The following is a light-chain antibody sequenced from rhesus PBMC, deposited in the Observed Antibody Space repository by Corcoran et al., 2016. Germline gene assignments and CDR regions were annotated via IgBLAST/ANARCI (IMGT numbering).Light chain of an antibody. Sequence: DIQMTQSPSSLSASVGDKVTITCRASQGIRSWLAWYQQKPGKAPKLLIYAASWLQRGVPSRFSGSGSWTDYTITISSLHPEDFATYYCQQGYTTPVTFSPGTKLDIK. CDR1: QGIRSW. V-gene: IGKV1-18*01. CDR2: AAS. J-gene: IGKJ3*01. CDR3: QQGYTTPVT.